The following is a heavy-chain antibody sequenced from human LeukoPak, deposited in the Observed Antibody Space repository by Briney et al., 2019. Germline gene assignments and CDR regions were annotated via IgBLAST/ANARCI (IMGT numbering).Heavy chain of an antibody. D-gene: IGHD3-9*01. J-gene: IGHJ6*02. V-gene: IGHV3-30-3*01. CDR1: GFTFSGYA. CDR2: ISYDGSNK. CDR3: ARGDDILTGYYNYYGMDV. Sequence: PGRSLRLSCAASGFTFSGYAMHWVRQAPGKGLEWVAVISYDGSNKYYADSVKGRFTISRDNSKNTLYLQMNSLRAEDTAVYYCARGDDILTGYYNYYGMDVWGQGTTVTVSS.